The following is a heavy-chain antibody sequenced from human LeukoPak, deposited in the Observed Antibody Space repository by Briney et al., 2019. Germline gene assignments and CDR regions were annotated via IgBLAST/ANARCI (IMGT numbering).Heavy chain of an antibody. V-gene: IGHV1-2*02. CDR1: GYTFTGYY. J-gene: IGHJ5*02. D-gene: IGHD1-26*01. Sequence: ASVKVSCKASGYTFTGYYMHWVRQAPGQGLEWMGWINPNSGGTNYAQKFQGRVTMTRDTSISTANMELRRLRSDDTAVYYCAIVGATIGWFDPWGQGTLVTVSS. CDR3: AIVGATIGWFDP. CDR2: INPNSGGT.